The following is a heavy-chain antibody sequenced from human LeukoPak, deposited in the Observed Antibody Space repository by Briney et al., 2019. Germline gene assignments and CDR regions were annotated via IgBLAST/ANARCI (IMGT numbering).Heavy chain of an antibody. CDR3: ASKEYYYYGMDV. Sequence: SETLSLTCAASGGSSSSSNWCKWVRQPPGKGLEWIGEIDHSGRTNYYPSLKSRVTISVDKSKNQISLKLSSVTAADTAVYYCASKEYYYYGMDVWGQGTTVTVSS. CDR1: GGSSSSSNW. V-gene: IGHV4-4*02. CDR2: IDHSGRT. J-gene: IGHJ6*01.